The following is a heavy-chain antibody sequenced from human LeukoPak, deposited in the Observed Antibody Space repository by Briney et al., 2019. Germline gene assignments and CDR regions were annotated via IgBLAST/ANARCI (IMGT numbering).Heavy chain of an antibody. V-gene: IGHV4-34*01. CDR2: INHSGST. CDR1: GGSFSGYY. J-gene: IGHJ4*02. Sequence: SETLSLTCAVYGGSFSGYYWSWIRRPPGKGLEWIGEINHSGSTNYNPSLKSRVTISVDTSKNQFSLKLSSVTAADTAVYYCARDDYGSGSSLWGQGTLVTVSS. CDR3: ARDDYGSGSSL. D-gene: IGHD3-10*01.